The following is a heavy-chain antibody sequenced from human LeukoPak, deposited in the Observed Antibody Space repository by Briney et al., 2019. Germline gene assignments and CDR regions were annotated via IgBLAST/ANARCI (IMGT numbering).Heavy chain of an antibody. D-gene: IGHD3-3*01. Sequence: TSQTLSLTCAISGDSVSSNSAAWNWIRQSPSRGLKWLGRTYYRSKWYNDYAVSVKSRITINPDTSKNQFSLQLNSVTPEDTAVYYCARGNYDFWSGYYPLGFDYWGQGTLVTVSS. V-gene: IGHV6-1*01. CDR1: GDSVSSNSAA. CDR2: TYYRSKWYN. CDR3: ARGNYDFWSGYYPLGFDY. J-gene: IGHJ4*02.